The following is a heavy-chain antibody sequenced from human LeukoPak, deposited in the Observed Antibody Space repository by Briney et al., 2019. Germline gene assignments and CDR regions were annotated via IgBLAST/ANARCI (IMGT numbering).Heavy chain of an antibody. CDR1: GFDFGAYW. Sequence: PGGSLRLSCTASGFDFGAYWMSWVRQAPGKGLEWVSYISSSGSTIYYADSVKGRFTISRDNAKNSLYLQMNSLRAEDTAVYYCAREKGYDSSGYSLDYWGQGTLVTVSS. CDR2: ISSSGSTI. D-gene: IGHD3-22*01. V-gene: IGHV3-11*01. CDR3: AREKGYDSSGYSLDY. J-gene: IGHJ4*02.